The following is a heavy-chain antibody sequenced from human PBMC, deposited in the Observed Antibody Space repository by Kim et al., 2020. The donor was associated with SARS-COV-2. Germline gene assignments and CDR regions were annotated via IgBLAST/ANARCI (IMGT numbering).Heavy chain of an antibody. V-gene: IGHV5-10-1*01. CDR2: IDPSDSYT. CDR1: GYSFTSYW. Sequence: GESLKISCKGSGYSFTSYWISWVRQMPGKGLEWMGRIDPSDSYTNYSPSFQGHVTISADKSISTAYLQWSSLKASDTAMYYCARHLRGVTTEGMDVWAKGPRSPSP. CDR3: ARHLRGVTTEGMDV. J-gene: IGHJ6*02. D-gene: IGHD4-4*01.